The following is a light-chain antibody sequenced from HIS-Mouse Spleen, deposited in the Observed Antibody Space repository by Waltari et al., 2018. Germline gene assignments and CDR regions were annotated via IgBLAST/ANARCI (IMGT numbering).Light chain of an antibody. CDR1: KLGDKY. CDR3: QAWDSSTYV. V-gene: IGLV3-1*01. CDR2: QDS. Sequence: SYELTQPPSVSVSPAQTASITCSGHKLGDKYSCWYQQKPGQSPVLVIYQDSKRPSGIPERFSGSNSGNTATLTISGTQAMDEADYYCQAWDSSTYVFGTGTKVTVL. J-gene: IGLJ1*01.